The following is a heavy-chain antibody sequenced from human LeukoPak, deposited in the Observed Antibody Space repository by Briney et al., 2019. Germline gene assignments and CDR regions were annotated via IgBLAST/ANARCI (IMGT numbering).Heavy chain of an antibody. V-gene: IGHV5-51*01. CDR2: IYPGDSDT. J-gene: IGHJ5*02. CDR3: ARYYYGSGSENWFDP. Sequence: GESLKISCKGFGYSFTSYWIGWVRQMPGKGLEWMGIIYPGDSDTRYSPSFQGQVTISADKSISTAYLQWSSLKASDTAMYYCARYYYGSGSENWFDPWGQGTLVTVSS. D-gene: IGHD3-10*01. CDR1: GYSFTSYW.